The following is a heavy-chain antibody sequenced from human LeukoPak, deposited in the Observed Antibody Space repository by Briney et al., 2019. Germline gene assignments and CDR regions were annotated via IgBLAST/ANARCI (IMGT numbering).Heavy chain of an antibody. V-gene: IGHV3-23*01. J-gene: IGHJ4*02. CDR1: GFTVSRNY. D-gene: IGHD3-22*01. Sequence: GGSLRLSCAASGFTVSRNYMSWVRQAPGKGLEWVSAISGSGGSTYYADSVKGRFTISRDNSKNTLYLQMNSLRAEDTAVYYCAKDRLMYYYDSSGRSGYFDYWGQGTLVTVSS. CDR3: AKDRLMYYYDSSGRSGYFDY. CDR2: ISGSGGST.